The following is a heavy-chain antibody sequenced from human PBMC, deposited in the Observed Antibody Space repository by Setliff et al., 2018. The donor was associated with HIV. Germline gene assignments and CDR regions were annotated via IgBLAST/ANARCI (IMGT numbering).Heavy chain of an antibody. D-gene: IGHD3-22*01. Sequence: SETLSLTCFVSGVSISDHYWGWIRQPPGKGLEWIGYIYSSGTTQYNPSVESRVTVSLDTSRDQFSLNLRSVTAADTAVYYCARGLSFYDPGGFDYWGQGTLVTVSS. CDR3: ARGLSFYDPGGFDY. CDR2: IYSSGTT. CDR1: GVSISDHY. V-gene: IGHV4-4*09. J-gene: IGHJ4*02.